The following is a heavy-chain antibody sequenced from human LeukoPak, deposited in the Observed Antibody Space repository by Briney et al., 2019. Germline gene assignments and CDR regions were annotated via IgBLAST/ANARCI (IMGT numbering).Heavy chain of an antibody. CDR1: GYTFTSYY. J-gene: IGHJ2*01. CDR3: ARPYYGSGSADWYFDL. Sequence: ASVKVSCKASGYTFTSYYMHWVRQAPGQGLEWMGIINPSGGSTSYAQKFQGGVTMTRDTSTSTVYIELSSLRSEDTAVYYCARPYYGSGSADWYFDLWGRGTLVTVSS. D-gene: IGHD3-10*01. CDR2: INPSGGST. V-gene: IGHV1-46*01.